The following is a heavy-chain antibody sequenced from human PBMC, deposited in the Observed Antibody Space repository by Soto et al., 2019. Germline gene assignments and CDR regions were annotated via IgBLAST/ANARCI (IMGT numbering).Heavy chain of an antibody. CDR3: ARYIYGQGFKA. V-gene: IGHV1-8*01. Sequence: QVQLVQSGAEVKKPGASVKVSCKASGDTFTNFDPNWARQATGQGLEWMGWMRANSGDTGHAQKFQGRVSMTRSTSMRTGYMELSRLRAEDAAVYYCARYIYGQGFKAWGQGTLVIVSS. J-gene: IGHJ5*02. CDR2: MRANSGDT. D-gene: IGHD5-18*01. CDR1: GDTFTNFD.